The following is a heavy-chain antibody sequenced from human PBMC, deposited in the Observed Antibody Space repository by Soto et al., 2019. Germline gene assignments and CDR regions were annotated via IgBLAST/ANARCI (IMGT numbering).Heavy chain of an antibody. CDR1: GYTFSDFW. J-gene: IGHJ4*02. CDR2: IYPGDSDS. CDR3: ALLAYCGGDCYSTFDY. V-gene: IGHV5-51*01. Sequence: GESLKISCKGSGYTFSDFWIAWVRQMPGKGPEWMGIIYPGDSDSRYSPSFQGQVTISADKSISTAYLQWSSLKASDTAMYYCALLAYCGGDCYSTFDYWGQGTLVTVSS. D-gene: IGHD2-21*02.